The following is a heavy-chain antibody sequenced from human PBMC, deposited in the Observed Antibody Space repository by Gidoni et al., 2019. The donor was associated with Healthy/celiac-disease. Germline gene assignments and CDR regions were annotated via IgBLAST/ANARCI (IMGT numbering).Heavy chain of an antibody. CDR1: GGSISSYY. CDR2: IYYSGST. Sequence: QVQLQESRPGLVKPSETLSLTCTVSGGSISSYYWSWIRQPPGKGLEWIGYIYYSGSTNYNPSLKSRVTISVDTSKNQFSLKLSSVTAADTAVYYCARALGRARVVGVDYWGQGTLVTVSS. CDR3: ARALGRARVVGVDY. D-gene: IGHD2-15*01. V-gene: IGHV4-59*01. J-gene: IGHJ4*02.